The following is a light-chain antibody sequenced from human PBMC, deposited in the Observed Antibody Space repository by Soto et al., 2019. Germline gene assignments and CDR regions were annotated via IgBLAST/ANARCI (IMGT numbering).Light chain of an antibody. CDR3: LSADTFPRT. CDR2: AAS. J-gene: IGKJ3*01. Sequence: DIQLTQSPSSVSASVGDRVTITCRASQGISTWWAWYQLKPGKAPKLLIYAASRLQSGVPSRFSGSGSGTDFTLPISSLQPDDFATYYCLSADTFPRTFGPGTKVEIK. CDR1: QGISTW. V-gene: IGKV1-12*01.